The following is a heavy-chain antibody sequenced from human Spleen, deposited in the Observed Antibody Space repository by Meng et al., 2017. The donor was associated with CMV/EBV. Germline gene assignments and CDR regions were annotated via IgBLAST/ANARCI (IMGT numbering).Heavy chain of an antibody. Sequence: GXSLXISXAASGFTFIRYXXHWVXQAPGKXXXWVAVISYDGSXXXXXDSXXGRXXXSRDNSKNTLXMQXXSLXXXDTAVYYCVKDTPIVAAGWGQGTLVTVSS. J-gene: IGHJ4*02. D-gene: IGHD6-13*01. V-gene: IGHV3-30*01. CDR3: VKDTPIVAAG. CDR1: GFTFIRYX. CDR2: ISYDGSXX.